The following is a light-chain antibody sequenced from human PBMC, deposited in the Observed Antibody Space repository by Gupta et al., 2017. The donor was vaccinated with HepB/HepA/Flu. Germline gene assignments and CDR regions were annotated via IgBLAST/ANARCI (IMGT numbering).Light chain of an antibody. J-gene: IGKJ1*01. V-gene: IGKV3-15*01. CDR1: QTISSN. Sequence: EIVMTQSPATLPVSPGARATLSCRASQTISSNLAWYQQKSGQAPRLLIYGASNRATGIPARFSGSGSGTEFTLTISILQSEDFVVYYCQQYNNWPGTFGQGTNVELK. CDR2: GAS. CDR3: QQYNNWPGT.